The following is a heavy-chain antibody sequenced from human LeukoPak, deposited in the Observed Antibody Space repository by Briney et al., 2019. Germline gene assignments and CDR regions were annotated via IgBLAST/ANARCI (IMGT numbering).Heavy chain of an antibody. J-gene: IGHJ4*02. Sequence: SETLSLTCTVSGASISSYYWSWIRQSPGKGLEWIGYVHHTGSRSYNPSLKSRVTISLDRDKSQFSLKLTSVTAADTAVYYCARERATSGRCRFDFWGQGALVTVSS. CDR1: GASISSYY. D-gene: IGHD6-25*01. V-gene: IGHV4-59*01. CDR2: VHHTGSR. CDR3: ARERATSGRCRFDF.